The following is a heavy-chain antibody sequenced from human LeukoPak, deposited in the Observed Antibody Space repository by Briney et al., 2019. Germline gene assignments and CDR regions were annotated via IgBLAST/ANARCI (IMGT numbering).Heavy chain of an antibody. Sequence: ASVKVSCKVSGYTLTELSMHWVRQAPGKGLEWMGGFDPEDGETIYAQKFQGRVTMTEDTSTDTAYMELSSLRSEDTAVYYCATDWSSGYYYTFDYWGQGTLVTVSS. CDR1: GYTLTELS. CDR2: FDPEDGET. V-gene: IGHV1-24*01. CDR3: ATDWSSGYYYTFDY. J-gene: IGHJ4*02. D-gene: IGHD3-22*01.